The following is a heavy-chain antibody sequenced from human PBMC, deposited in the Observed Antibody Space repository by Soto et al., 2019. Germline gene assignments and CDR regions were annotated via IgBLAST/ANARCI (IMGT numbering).Heavy chain of an antibody. CDR1: GGSISSYY. Sequence: NPSETLSLTCTVSGGSISSYYWSWIRQPPGKGLEWIGYIYYSGSTNYNPSLKSRVTISVDTSKNQFSLKLSSVTAADTAVYYCAGQQLANYYYGMDVWGQGTTVTVSS. V-gene: IGHV4-59*01. J-gene: IGHJ6*02. D-gene: IGHD6-13*01. CDR2: IYYSGST. CDR3: AGQQLANYYYGMDV.